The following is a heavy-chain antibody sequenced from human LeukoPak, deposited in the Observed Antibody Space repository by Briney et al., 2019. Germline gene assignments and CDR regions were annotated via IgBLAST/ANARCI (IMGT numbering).Heavy chain of an antibody. J-gene: IGHJ3*02. CDR3: ATETENSNYDAFDI. V-gene: IGHV3-74*01. D-gene: IGHD4-11*01. CDR2: LNHDGSDI. CDR1: GFTVSTYV. Sequence: PGGSLRLSCAVSGFTVSTYVMHWVRRAPGEGLVWVSRLNHDGSDISYADSVKGRSTISRDKAKNTLYLQMNSLSAEDTAVYFCATETENSNYDAFDIWGQGTLVTVSS.